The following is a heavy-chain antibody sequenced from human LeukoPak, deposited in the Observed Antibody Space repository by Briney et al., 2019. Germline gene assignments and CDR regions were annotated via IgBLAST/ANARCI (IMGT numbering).Heavy chain of an antibody. CDR1: GYTFTSYG. V-gene: IGHV1-18*01. CDR3: AKGHGDYYFYYMDV. D-gene: IGHD4-17*01. Sequence: GASVKVSCKASGYTFTSYGISWVRQAPGQGLEWMGWISAYNGNTNYAQKLQGRVTMTTDTSTSTAYMELRSLRSDDTAVYYCAKGHGDYYFYYMDVWGKGTTVTVTS. CDR2: ISAYNGNT. J-gene: IGHJ6*03.